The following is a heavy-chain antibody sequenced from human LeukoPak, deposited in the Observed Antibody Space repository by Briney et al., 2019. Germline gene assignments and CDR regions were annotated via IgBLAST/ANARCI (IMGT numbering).Heavy chain of an antibody. CDR2: IAYDGSRK. CDR1: GFTFCGYG. J-gene: IGHJ4*02. Sequence: GGSLRLSCAGSGFTFCGYGMHWVRQAPGKGLEWVTGIAYDGSRKHYADSVKGRFTISRDNSRNTMDLQMNSLRVEDTAVYYCAKGGSGLGGSWRLDYSGQGTLVTVSS. V-gene: IGHV3-30*18. D-gene: IGHD1-26*01. CDR3: AKGGSGLGGSWRLDY.